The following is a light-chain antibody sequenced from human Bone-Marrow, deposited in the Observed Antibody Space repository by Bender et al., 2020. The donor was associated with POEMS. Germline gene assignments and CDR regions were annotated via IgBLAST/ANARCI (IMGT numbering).Light chain of an antibody. V-gene: IGLV2-14*03. CDR1: SSDVGGYTY. Sequence: QSALTQPASVSGSPGQSITISCTGFSSDVGGYTYVSWYQRHPGKAPKLMIYDATTRPAVASYLFSDSKSGSTASLPMFGLQAGDEADYYCSSYTSSSTYGFGTGPKVTVL. J-gene: IGLJ1*01. CDR2: DAT. CDR3: SSYTSSSTYG.